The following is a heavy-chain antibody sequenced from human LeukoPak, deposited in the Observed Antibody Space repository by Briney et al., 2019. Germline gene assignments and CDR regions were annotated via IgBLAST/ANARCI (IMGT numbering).Heavy chain of an antibody. J-gene: IGHJ6*02. CDR3: ARTQQWLVREHYYYGMDV. CDR2: IWDDGSNK. D-gene: IGHD6-19*01. Sequence: GGSLRLSCAASGFTFSSYGMHWVRQAPGKGLEWVAVIWDDGSNKYYADSVKGRFTISRDNSKNTLYVQMNSLRAEDTAVYYCARTQQWLVREHYYYGMDVWGQGTTVTVSS. V-gene: IGHV3-33*01. CDR1: GFTFSSYG.